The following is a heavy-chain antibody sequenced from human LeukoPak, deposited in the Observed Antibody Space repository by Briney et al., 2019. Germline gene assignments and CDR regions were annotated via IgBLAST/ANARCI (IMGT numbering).Heavy chain of an antibody. CDR1: GGSISSSSYY. CDR3: ARDYYDTSGFPGYFDC. D-gene: IGHD3-22*01. Sequence: SETLSLTCTVSGGSISSSSYYWGWIRQPPGKGLEWIGSIYYSGSTYYNPSLKSRVTISVDTSKNQFSLKLTSVTAADTAVYYCARDYYDTSGFPGYFDCWGQGTLVTVSS. J-gene: IGHJ4*02. V-gene: IGHV4-39*02. CDR2: IYYSGST.